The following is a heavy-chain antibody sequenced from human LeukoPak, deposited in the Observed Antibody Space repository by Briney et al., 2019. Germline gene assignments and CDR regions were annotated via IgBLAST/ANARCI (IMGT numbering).Heavy chain of an antibody. D-gene: IGHD5-12*01. CDR2: IYYSGST. CDR3: ARVMVATITFDY. CDR1: GGSISSYY. J-gene: IGHJ4*02. V-gene: IGHV4-59*08. Sequence: PSETLSLTCTVSGGSISSYYWSWIRQPPGKGLEWIGYIYYSGSTNYNPSLKSGVTISVDTSKNQFSLKLSSVTAADTAVYYCARVMVATITFDYWGQGTLVTVSS.